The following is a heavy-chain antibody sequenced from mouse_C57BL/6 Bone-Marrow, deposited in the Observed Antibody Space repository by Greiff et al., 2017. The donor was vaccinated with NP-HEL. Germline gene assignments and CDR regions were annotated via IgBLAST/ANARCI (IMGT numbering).Heavy chain of an antibody. Sequence: EVQLVESGGGLVQPKGSLKLSCAASGFSFNTYAMNWVRQAPGKGLEWVARIRSKSNNYATYYADSVKDRFTISRDDSESMLYLQMNNLKTEDTAMYYCVSSYDYHRRAMDYWGQGTSVTVSS. CDR3: VSSYDYHRRAMDY. D-gene: IGHD2-4*01. J-gene: IGHJ4*01. V-gene: IGHV10-1*01. CDR1: GFSFNTYA. CDR2: IRSKSNNYAT.